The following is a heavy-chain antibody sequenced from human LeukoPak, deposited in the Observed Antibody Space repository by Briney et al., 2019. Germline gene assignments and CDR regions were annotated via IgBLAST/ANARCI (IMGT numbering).Heavy chain of an antibody. V-gene: IGHV3-30-3*01. J-gene: IGHJ4*02. Sequence: PGGSLRLSCAASGFTFSNYAVHWVRQAPGMGLEWVAVVSFDGDNEHYADSVKGRFTISRDNSKNTLYLQMDSLRTEDTAVYHCTRDRFWSHGFSSGGPLHYFDCRGQGTQVTVSS. CDR3: TRDRFWSHGFSSGGPLHYFDC. CDR1: GFTFSNYA. CDR2: VSFDGDNE. D-gene: IGHD1-14*01.